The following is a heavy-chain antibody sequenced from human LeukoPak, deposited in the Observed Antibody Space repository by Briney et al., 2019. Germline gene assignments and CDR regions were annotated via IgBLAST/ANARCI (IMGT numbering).Heavy chain of an antibody. CDR1: GYTFTRYG. J-gene: IGHJ5*02. Sequence: ASVKVSCKTSGYTFTRYGVSWVRQDPGQGLEWMGWISGNNDNTNYAQRVQDRITMTTDTSTSTAYMELRSLRSDDTAVYYCARAPFCSSVSCYRTNNWLDPWGQGTLVTVSS. CDR3: ARAPFCSSVSCYRTNNWLDP. V-gene: IGHV1-18*01. D-gene: IGHD2-2*01. CDR2: ISGNNDNT.